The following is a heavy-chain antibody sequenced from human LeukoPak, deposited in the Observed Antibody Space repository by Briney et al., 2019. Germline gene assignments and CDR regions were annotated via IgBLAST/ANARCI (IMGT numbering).Heavy chain of an antibody. J-gene: IGHJ4*02. D-gene: IGHD1-26*01. CDR3: AGVGLQWELLPFDY. CDR1: GFTFSSYG. CDR2: ISYYGSNK. V-gene: IGHV3-30*04. Sequence: GGSLRLSCAPSGFTFSSYGMHGLHQAAGKGLDWVAVISYYGSNKYYADSVKGRFTISRDNSKNPLYLQMNSLGAEDTAVYYCAGVGLQWELLPFDYWAQGPLVPVSS.